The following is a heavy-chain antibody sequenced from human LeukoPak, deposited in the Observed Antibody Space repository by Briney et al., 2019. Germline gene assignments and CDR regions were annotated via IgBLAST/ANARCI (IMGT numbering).Heavy chain of an antibody. Sequence: ASETLSLTCAVYGGSFSGYYWSWIRQPPGKGLEWIGEINHSGSTNYNPSLKSRVTISVDTSKNQFPLKLSSVTAADTAVYYCARPKSYSGSYNYWGQGTLVTVSS. CDR1: GGSFSGYY. CDR3: ARPKSYSGSYNY. V-gene: IGHV4-34*01. D-gene: IGHD1-26*01. J-gene: IGHJ4*02. CDR2: INHSGST.